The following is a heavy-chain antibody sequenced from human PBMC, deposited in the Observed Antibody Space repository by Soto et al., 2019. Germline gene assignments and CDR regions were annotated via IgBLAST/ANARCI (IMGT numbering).Heavy chain of an antibody. CDR1: GFSLSNARMG. CDR2: IFSNDEK. CDR3: ARISYDSSGYPNFDY. V-gene: IGHV2-26*01. J-gene: IGHJ4*02. D-gene: IGHD3-22*01. Sequence: GPTLVNPTETLTLTCTVSGFSLSNARMGVSXIRQPPGKALEWLAHIFSNDEKSYSTSLKSRLTISKDTSKSQVVLTMTNMDPVDTATYYCARISYDSSGYPNFDYWGQGTLVTVSS.